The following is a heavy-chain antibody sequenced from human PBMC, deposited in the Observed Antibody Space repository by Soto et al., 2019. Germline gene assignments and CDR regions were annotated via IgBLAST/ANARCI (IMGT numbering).Heavy chain of an antibody. D-gene: IGHD4-17*01. CDR2: TYYRSKWYN. Sequence: SQTLSLTCAISGDSFSINSAAWNWIRQSPSRGLEWLGRTYYRSKWYNDYAVSVKSRITINPDTSRNQFSLQLNSVTPEDTAVYYCARERKEHDYGDYGWFDPWGQGTLVTVSS. CDR3: ARERKEHDYGDYGWFDP. V-gene: IGHV6-1*01. CDR1: GDSFSINSAA. J-gene: IGHJ5*02.